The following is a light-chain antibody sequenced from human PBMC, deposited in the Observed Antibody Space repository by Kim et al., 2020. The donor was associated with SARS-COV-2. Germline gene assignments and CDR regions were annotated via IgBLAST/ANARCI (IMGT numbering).Light chain of an antibody. Sequence: GVSISCAGSSSNIGAGYAVHWYQQLPGTAPKPLIFDNTTRPSGVPDRFSGSKSGTSASLAITGLQPEDEADYYCQSYDSSLTGYAFGTGTQVTVL. CDR1: SSNIGAGYA. CDR2: DNT. J-gene: IGLJ1*01. CDR3: QSYDSSLTGYA. V-gene: IGLV1-40*01.